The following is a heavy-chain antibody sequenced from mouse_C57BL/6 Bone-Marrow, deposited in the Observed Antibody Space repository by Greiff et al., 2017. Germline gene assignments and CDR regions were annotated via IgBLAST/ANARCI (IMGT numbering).Heavy chain of an antibody. D-gene: IGHD2-5*01. Sequence: EVKLQESGPELVKPGDSVKISCKASGYSFTGYFMNWVMQSHGKSLEWIGRINPYNGDTFYNQKFKGKATLTVDKSSSTAHMELRSLTSEDSAVYYCARAYYSNPYAMDYWGQGTSVTVSS. CDR3: ARAYYSNPYAMDY. J-gene: IGHJ4*01. V-gene: IGHV1-20*01. CDR1: GYSFTGYF. CDR2: INPYNGDT.